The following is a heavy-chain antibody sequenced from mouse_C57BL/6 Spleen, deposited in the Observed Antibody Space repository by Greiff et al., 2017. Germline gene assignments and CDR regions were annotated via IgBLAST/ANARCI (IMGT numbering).Heavy chain of an antibody. D-gene: IGHD1-1*01. Sequence: VKLQQPGAELVMPGASVKLSCKASGYTFTSYWMHWVKQRPGQGLEWIGEIDPSDSYTNYNQKFKGKSTLTVDKSSSTAYMQLSSLTSEDSAVYYCARSGTTEYFDVWGTGTTVTVSS. CDR3: ARSGTTEYFDV. CDR1: GYTFTSYW. V-gene: IGHV1-69*01. CDR2: IDPSDSYT. J-gene: IGHJ1*03.